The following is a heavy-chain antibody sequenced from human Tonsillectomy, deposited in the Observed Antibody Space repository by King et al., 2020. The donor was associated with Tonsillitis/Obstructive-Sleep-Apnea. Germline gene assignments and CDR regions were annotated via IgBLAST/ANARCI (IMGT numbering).Heavy chain of an antibody. CDR1: GGSISSSSYY. CDR2: IYYSGST. V-gene: IGHV4-39*01. J-gene: IGHJ4*02. CDR3: ARTSQWLVTDY. Sequence: QLQESGPGLVTPSETLSLTCTVSGGSISSSSYYWGWIRQPPGKGLEWIGNIYYSGSTYYNPSLKSRVTISVDTSKNQFSLNLSSVTAADTAVYYCARTSQWLVTDYWGQGTLVTVSS. D-gene: IGHD6-19*01.